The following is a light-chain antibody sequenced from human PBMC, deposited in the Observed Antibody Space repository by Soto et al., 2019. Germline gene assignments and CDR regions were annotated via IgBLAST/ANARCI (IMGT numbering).Light chain of an antibody. Sequence: QSALTQPASVSGSPGQSIAISCTGTSSDIGSYNYVSWYQQHPGKAPELLIYDVSDRPSGVSNRFSGSKSGNTASLTISGLQPEDEADYYCSSYTSSSTDVFGSGTKLTVL. CDR1: SSDIGSYNY. CDR3: SSYTSSSTDV. V-gene: IGLV2-14*03. CDR2: DVS. J-gene: IGLJ1*01.